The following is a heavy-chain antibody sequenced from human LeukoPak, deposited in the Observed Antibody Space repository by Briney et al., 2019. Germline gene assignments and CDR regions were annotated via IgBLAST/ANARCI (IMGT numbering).Heavy chain of an antibody. CDR3: ARSGATGSYYYYMDV. Sequence: GASVKVSCKASGYTFTSYGISWVRQAPGQGLEWMGWINPNSGGTNYAQKFQGRVTMTRDTSISTAYMELSRLRSDDTAVYYCARSGATGSYYYYMDVWGKGTTVTVSS. J-gene: IGHJ6*03. V-gene: IGHV1-2*02. D-gene: IGHD1-14*01. CDR1: GYTFTSYG. CDR2: INPNSGGT.